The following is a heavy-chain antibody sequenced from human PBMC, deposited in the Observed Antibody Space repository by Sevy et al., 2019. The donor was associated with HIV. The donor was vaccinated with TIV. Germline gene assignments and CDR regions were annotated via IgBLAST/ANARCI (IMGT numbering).Heavy chain of an antibody. CDR1: GFTFSKYS. CDR2: LTFGCGEI. D-gene: IGHD2-8*01. V-gene: IGHV3-23*01. J-gene: IGHJ4*02. Sequence: GGSLRLSCAASGFTFSKYSMSWVRQPPGKGLEWVSTLTFGCGEINYADSVKGRFTISRDNSKSPVYLQMNNLRHEDTAVYYCAREGCTKPHDYWGQGTLVTVSS. CDR3: AREGCTKPHDY.